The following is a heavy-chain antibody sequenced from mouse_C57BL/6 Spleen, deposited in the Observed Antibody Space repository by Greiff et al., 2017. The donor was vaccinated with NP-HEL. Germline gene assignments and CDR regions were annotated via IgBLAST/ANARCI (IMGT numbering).Heavy chain of an antibody. CDR1: GYTFTSYW. V-gene: IGHV1-7*01. Sequence: QVQLKQSGAELAKPGASVKLSCKASGYTFTSYWMHWVKQRPGQGLEWIGYINPSSGYTKYNQKFKDKATLTADKSSSTAYMQLSSLTYEDSAVYYCAKTAQVPNYFDYWGQGTTLTVSS. D-gene: IGHD3-2*02. CDR3: AKTAQVPNYFDY. CDR2: INPSSGYT. J-gene: IGHJ2*01.